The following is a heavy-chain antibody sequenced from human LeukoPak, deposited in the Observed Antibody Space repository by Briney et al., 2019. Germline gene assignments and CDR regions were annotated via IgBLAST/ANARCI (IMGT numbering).Heavy chain of an antibody. Sequence: SETLSLTCTVSGGSISSSSYYWGWIRQLPGKGLEWIGSIYYSGSTYYNPSLKSRVTISVDTSKNQLSLKLSSVTAADTAVYYCARFMEGYSGNLRYFDYWGQGTLVTVSS. CDR3: ARFMEGYSGNLRYFDY. CDR2: IYYSGST. D-gene: IGHD5-12*01. V-gene: IGHV4-39*07. CDR1: GGSISSSSYY. J-gene: IGHJ4*02.